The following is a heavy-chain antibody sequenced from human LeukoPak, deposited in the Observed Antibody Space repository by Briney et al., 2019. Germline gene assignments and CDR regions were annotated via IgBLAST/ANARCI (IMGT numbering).Heavy chain of an antibody. V-gene: IGHV3-11*04. J-gene: IGHJ6*04. Sequence: VGSLRLSCAASGFTFSDYSMSWIRQAPGKGLEWVSYITSGTTIYYADSVKGRFTISRDNAKNSLYLQMNSLRAEDTAVYYCAELGITMIGGVWGKGTTVTISS. D-gene: IGHD3-10*02. CDR3: AELGITMIGGV. CDR1: GFTFSDYS. CDR2: ITSGTTI.